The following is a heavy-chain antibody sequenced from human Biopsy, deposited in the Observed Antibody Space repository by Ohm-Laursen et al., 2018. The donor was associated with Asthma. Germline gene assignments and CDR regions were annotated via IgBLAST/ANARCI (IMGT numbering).Heavy chain of an antibody. J-gene: IGHJ4*02. V-gene: IGHV3-53*01. CDR3: ARGDSSGWSHYYFDY. Sequence: SLSLSCTASGFAVSRDYMFWVRQAPGKGLEWVSVIYSGGTSHTADSVRGRFTISRDYSKNTLYLQMHSLRVEDTAVYYCARGDSSGWSHYYFDYWGQGTLVTVSS. CDR2: IYSGGTS. CDR1: GFAVSRDY. D-gene: IGHD6-19*01.